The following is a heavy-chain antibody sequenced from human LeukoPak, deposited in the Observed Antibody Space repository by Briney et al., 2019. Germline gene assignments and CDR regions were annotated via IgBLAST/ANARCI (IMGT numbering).Heavy chain of an antibody. Sequence: ASVKVSCKASGGTFSSYAISWVRQAPGQGLEWMGWMNPNSGTTGNAQKFQGRVTITRNTSISTAYMELSSLTSEDTAVYYCARVVEGAFDIWGQGTMVIVSS. V-gene: IGHV1-8*03. J-gene: IGHJ3*02. CDR3: ARVVEGAFDI. CDR2: MNPNSGTT. CDR1: GGTFSSYA.